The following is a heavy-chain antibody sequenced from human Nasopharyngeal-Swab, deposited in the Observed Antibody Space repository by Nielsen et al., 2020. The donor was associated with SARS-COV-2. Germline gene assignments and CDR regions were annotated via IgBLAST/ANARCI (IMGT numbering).Heavy chain of an antibody. CDR1: GFTFNKYG. J-gene: IGHJ4*02. D-gene: IGHD1-1*01. CDR3: ARDEAGTANSGFDY. V-gene: IGHV3-33*08. Sequence: GESLKISCEASGFTFNKYGMSWVRQTPGKGLEWVAVIWYDGSNKYYADSVKGRFTISRDNSKNTLYLQMNSLRAEDTAIYYCARDEAGTANSGFDYWGQGTLVTVSS. CDR2: IWYDGSNK.